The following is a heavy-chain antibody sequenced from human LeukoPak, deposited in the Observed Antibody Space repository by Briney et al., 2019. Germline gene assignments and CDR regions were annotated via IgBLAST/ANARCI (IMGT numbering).Heavy chain of an antibody. CDR2: IWYDGNNK. CDR3: ARDRGYYDSSGYRPRNYAMDV. Sequence: GGFLRLSCAASGFTFNNYGMHWVRQAPGKGLERVAVIWYDGNNKYYADSVKGRFTVSRDNSKNTLYLQMNSLRAEDTALYHCARDRGYYDSSGYRPRNYAMDVWGQGTTVTVSS. CDR1: GFTFNNYG. J-gene: IGHJ6*02. D-gene: IGHD3-22*01. V-gene: IGHV3-33*01.